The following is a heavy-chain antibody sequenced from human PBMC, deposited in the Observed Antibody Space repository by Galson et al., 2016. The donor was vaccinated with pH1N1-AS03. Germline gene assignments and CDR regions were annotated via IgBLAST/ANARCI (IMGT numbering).Heavy chain of an antibody. J-gene: IGHJ4*02. CDR2: IGSSGSTI. Sequence: SLRLSCAASGFTFSTYEMNWVRQAPGKGLEWVSYIGSSGSTIFYADSVKGRFTISRDNAKNSLYLQMSTLRADDTAVYYCASSSSKPGIAAPVFEGFDSWGQGTLVTVSS. V-gene: IGHV3-48*03. D-gene: IGHD6-13*01. CDR1: GFTFSTYE. CDR3: ASSSSKPGIAAPVFEGFDS.